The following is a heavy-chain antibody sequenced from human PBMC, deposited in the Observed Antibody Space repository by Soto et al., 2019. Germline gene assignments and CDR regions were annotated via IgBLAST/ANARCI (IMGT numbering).Heavy chain of an antibody. V-gene: IGHV3-23*01. CDR2: ISGSGADT. J-gene: IGHJ5*02. CDR1: GFTFNSYA. D-gene: IGHD3-10*01. CDR3: AKSGSFGCCNWFDP. Sequence: EVQLLESGGGLVQPGGSLRLSCAASGFTFNSYAMTWVRQAPGKGREWVSAISGSGADTYYADSVRGRFTISRDNSNHALYLQMNSLGADDTAVYYCAKSGSFGCCNWFDPWGQGTLVTVSS.